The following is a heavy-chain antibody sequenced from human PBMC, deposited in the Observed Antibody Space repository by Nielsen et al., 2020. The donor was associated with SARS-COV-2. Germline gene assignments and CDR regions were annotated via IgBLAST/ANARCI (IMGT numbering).Heavy chain of an antibody. CDR1: GFTFSSYG. D-gene: IGHD2-21*02. CDR3: AKAEVATFYYYYGMDV. CDR2: ISYDGSNK. J-gene: IGHJ6*02. V-gene: IGHV3-30*18. Sequence: GESLKISCAASGFTFSSYGMHWVRQAPGKGLEWVAVISYDGSNKYYADSVKGRFTISRDNSKNTLYLQMNSLRAEDTAVYYCAKAEVATFYYYYGMDVWGQGTTVTVSS.